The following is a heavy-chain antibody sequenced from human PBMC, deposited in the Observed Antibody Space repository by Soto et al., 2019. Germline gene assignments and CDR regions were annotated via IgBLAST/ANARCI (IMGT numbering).Heavy chain of an antibody. CDR3: ARQGGSYYPLD. V-gene: IGHV4-39*01. CDR2: IYYSGST. D-gene: IGHD1-26*01. Sequence: QLQLQESGPGLVKPSETLSLTCTVSGGSISSSSYYWGWIRQPPGKGLEWIGSIYYSGSTYYNPSLKSRVTISVDTSKNQFSLKLSSVTAADTAVYYCARQGGSYYPLDWGQGTLVTVSS. J-gene: IGHJ4*02. CDR1: GGSISSSSYY.